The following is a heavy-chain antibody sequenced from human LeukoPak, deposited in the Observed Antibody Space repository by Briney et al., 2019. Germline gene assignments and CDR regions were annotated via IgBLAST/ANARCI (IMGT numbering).Heavy chain of an antibody. CDR2: ISWNSGSI. V-gene: IGHV3-9*01. D-gene: IGHD2-15*01. CDR1: RFTFDDYA. Sequence: GRSLRLSCAASRFTFDDYAMHWVRQAPGKGLEWVSGISWNSGSIGYADSVKGRFTISRDNAKNSLYLQMNSLRAEDTAVYYCARDRYCSGGSCYLGYGMDVWGQGTTVTVSS. J-gene: IGHJ6*02. CDR3: ARDRYCSGGSCYLGYGMDV.